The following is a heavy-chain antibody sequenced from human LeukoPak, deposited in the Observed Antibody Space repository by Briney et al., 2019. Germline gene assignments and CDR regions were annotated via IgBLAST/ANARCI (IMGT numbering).Heavy chain of an antibody. CDR1: GFTFSSYA. V-gene: IGHV3-23*01. J-gene: IGHJ4*02. D-gene: IGHD3-10*01. CDR3: ARTYYYGSGSWNYFDY. CDR2: IGGSGGST. Sequence: GGSLRLSCATSGFTFSSYAMSWVRQAPGKGLEWVSAIGGSGGSTYYADSVKGRFTISRGNSKNTLYLQMNSLRAEDTAVYYCARTYYYGSGSWNYFDYWGQGTLVTVSS.